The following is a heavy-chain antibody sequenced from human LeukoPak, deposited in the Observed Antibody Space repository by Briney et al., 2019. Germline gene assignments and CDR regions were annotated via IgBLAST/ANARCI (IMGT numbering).Heavy chain of an antibody. CDR1: GGSFSGYY. CDR3: ARDNSSSPKGFDY. CDR2: INHSGST. Sequence: KPSETLSLTCAVYGGSFSGYYWSWIRQPPGKGLEWIGEINHSGSTNYNPSLKSRVTISVDTSRNQFSLKLSSVTAADTAVYYCARDNSSSPKGFDYWGQGTLVTVSS. J-gene: IGHJ4*02. D-gene: IGHD6-6*01. V-gene: IGHV4-34*01.